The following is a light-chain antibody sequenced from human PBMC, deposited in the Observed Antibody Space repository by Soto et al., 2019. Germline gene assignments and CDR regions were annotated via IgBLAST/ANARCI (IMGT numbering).Light chain of an antibody. Sequence: EIVLTQSPGTLSLSPGERTTLSCRASQSVRSSNLAWYQQKPGQAPRLLIYGASSRATGIPDRFSGSGSGTDFTLTISRLEPEDFAVYYCHQYGISPPTFGPGTKVEI. CDR2: GAS. CDR1: QSVRSSN. J-gene: IGKJ1*01. V-gene: IGKV3-20*01. CDR3: HQYGISPPT.